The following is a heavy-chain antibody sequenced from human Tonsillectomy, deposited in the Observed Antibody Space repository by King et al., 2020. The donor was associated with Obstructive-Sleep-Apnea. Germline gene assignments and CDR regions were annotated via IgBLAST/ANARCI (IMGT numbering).Heavy chain of an antibody. CDR1: GYTFTSYG. V-gene: IGHV1-18*01. CDR3: ARDLAVVVMTDLRVFDY. CDR2: ISSYNVNT. D-gene: IGHD3-22*01. J-gene: IGHJ4*02. Sequence: QLVQSGAEVKKTGASVKVSCKASGYTFTSYGISWVRQAPCQGLEWSGVISSYNVNTNLAQKLQGRDTITTETSTSTAYMELRSRRSDDTAVYYCARDLAVVVMTDLRVFDYWGQGTLVTVSS.